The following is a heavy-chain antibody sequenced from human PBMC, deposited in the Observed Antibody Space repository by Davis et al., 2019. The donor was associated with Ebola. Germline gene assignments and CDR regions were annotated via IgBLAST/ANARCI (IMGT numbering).Heavy chain of an antibody. D-gene: IGHD3-9*01. Sequence: GGSLRLSCAASGFSFSNYGVHWVRQAPGKGLEWVAAISYDGSFKYYIESVKGRFTISRDSSKNTVYLQMDSLRADDTALYYCAKEPRSWGLRYSMDVWGQGTTVTVSS. J-gene: IGHJ6*02. CDR1: GFSFSNYG. V-gene: IGHV3-30*18. CDR2: ISYDGSFK. CDR3: AKEPRSWGLRYSMDV.